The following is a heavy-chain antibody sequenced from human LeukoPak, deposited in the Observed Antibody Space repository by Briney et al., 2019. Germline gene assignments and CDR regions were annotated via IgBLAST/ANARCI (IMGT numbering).Heavy chain of an antibody. D-gene: IGHD2-2*02. Sequence: GGSLRLSCAASGFTFSSYGMHGVRQAPGKGLEWGAVISYDGSNKYYADSVKGRFTISRDNSENTLYLQMNSLRAEDTAVYYCAKGILPAAIGPYDAFDIWGQGTMVTVSS. V-gene: IGHV3-30*18. CDR3: AKGILPAAIGPYDAFDI. J-gene: IGHJ3*02. CDR1: GFTFSSYG. CDR2: ISYDGSNK.